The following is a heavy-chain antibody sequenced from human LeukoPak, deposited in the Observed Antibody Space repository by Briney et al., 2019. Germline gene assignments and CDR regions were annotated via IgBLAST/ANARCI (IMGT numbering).Heavy chain of an antibody. CDR3: ARLRDWVLDY. CDR1: GGSISSIAYY. J-gene: IGHJ4*02. D-gene: IGHD5-24*01. CDR2: IYYSGST. Sequence: PSETLSLTCTVSGGSISSIAYYWGWIRQPPWKGLESIGSIYYSGSTYYDPSTKSRVTISVDTSKNQFSLKLSSVTAADTAVYYCARLRDWVLDYWGQGTLVTVSS. V-gene: IGHV4-39*01.